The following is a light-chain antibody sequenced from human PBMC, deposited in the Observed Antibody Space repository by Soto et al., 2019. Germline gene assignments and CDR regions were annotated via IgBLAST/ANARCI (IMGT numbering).Light chain of an antibody. J-gene: IGKJ1*01. Sequence: AIRMTQSPSSFSASTGDRVTITCRASQGISSYLAWYQQKPGKAPKLLIYAASTLQSGVPSRFSGSGSATDFTLTISCLQSEDFATYYCQQYYSYLWTFGQGTKVEIK. CDR1: QGISSY. V-gene: IGKV1-8*01. CDR2: AAS. CDR3: QQYYSYLWT.